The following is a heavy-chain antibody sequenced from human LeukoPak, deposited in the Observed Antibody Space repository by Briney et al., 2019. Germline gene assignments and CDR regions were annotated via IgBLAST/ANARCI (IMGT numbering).Heavy chain of an antibody. CDR2: IIPILGIA. Sequence: SVKVSCKASGGTFSSYTISWVRQAPGQGLEWMGRIIPILGIANYAQKFQGRVTFTADKSTSTAYMELSSLRSEDTAVSYCALPQFIVVVPAAVLFDPWGQGTLVTVSS. J-gene: IGHJ5*02. CDR1: GGTFSSYT. CDR3: ALPQFIVVVPAAVLFDP. V-gene: IGHV1-69*02. D-gene: IGHD2-2*01.